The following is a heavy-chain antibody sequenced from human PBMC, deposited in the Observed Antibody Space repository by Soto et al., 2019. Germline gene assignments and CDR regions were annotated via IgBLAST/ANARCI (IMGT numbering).Heavy chain of an antibody. CDR3: AAGFFGSGYYRRETHFDY. D-gene: IGHD3-22*01. CDR1: GFTFTSSA. V-gene: IGHV1-58*01. CDR2: IVVGSGNT. J-gene: IGHJ4*02. Sequence: SVKVSCKASGFTFTSSAVQWVRQARGQRLEWIGWIVVGSGNTNYAQKFQERVTITRDMSTSTAYMELSSLRSEDTAVYYCAAGFFGSGYYRRETHFDYWGQGTLVTVSS.